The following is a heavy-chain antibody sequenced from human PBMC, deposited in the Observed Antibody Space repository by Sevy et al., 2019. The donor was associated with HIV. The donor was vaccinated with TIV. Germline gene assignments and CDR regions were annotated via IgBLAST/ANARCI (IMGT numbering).Heavy chain of an antibody. V-gene: IGHV3-21*06. Sequence: GGSLRRSCAPSGFTFSTYTINWVRQAPGKGLEWVSSITVSSSYINYATSMKGRITISKNNVKNSLFLQMNSLRAEDTAVYYCARGCSNYGYEAFDIWGQGKMVTVSS. D-gene: IGHD4-17*01. J-gene: IGHJ3*02. CDR1: GFTFSTYT. CDR2: ITVSSSYI. CDR3: ARGCSNYGYEAFDI.